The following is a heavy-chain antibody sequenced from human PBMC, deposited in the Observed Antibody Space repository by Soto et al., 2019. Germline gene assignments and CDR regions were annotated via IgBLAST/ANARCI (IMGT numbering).Heavy chain of an antibody. CDR3: AKDYTVAADPSSVIIFDY. CDR2: IIANGGT. Sequence: PGGSLRLSCAASGFTFNHYAMSWVRQAPGKXLEWVSIIIANGGTFYADSVKGRFTISRDNSKNTVYLQMSSLRVEDTAIYYCAKDYTVAADPSSVIIFDYWGQGALVIVSS. J-gene: IGHJ4*02. CDR1: GFTFNHYA. V-gene: IGHV3-23*01. D-gene: IGHD2-15*01.